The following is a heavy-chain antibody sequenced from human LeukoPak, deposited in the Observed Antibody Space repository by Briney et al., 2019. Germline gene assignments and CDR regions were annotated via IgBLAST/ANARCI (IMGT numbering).Heavy chain of an antibody. D-gene: IGHD4-17*01. V-gene: IGHV3-53*01. CDR1: GFTVSDNY. Sequence: GGSLRLSCAASGFTVSDNYMSWVRQAPGKGLEWVSIIYSGGRTYYADSVKGRFTISRDNSKNTLYLQMNSLRAEDTAVYYCARDRSMTTVVPYYGMDVWGQGTTVTVSS. CDR2: IYSGGRT. J-gene: IGHJ6*02. CDR3: ARDRSMTTVVPYYGMDV.